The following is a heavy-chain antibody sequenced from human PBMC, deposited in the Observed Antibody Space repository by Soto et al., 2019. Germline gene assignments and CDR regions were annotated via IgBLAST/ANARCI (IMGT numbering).Heavy chain of an antibody. CDR3: ASGYSSGWSKYYFDY. V-gene: IGHV4-39*01. Sequence: QLQLQESGPGLVKPSETLSLTCTVSGGSISSSSYYWGWIRQPPGKGLEWIGSIYYSGSTYYNPSLKSRVTISVDTSKNQFSLKLSSVTAADTAVYYCASGYSSGWSKYYFDYWGQGTLVTVSS. J-gene: IGHJ4*02. CDR1: GGSISSSSYY. CDR2: IYYSGST. D-gene: IGHD6-19*01.